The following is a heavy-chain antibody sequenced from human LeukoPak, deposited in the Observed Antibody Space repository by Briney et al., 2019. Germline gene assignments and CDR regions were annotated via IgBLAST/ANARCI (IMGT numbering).Heavy chain of an antibody. CDR1: GGTFSSYA. D-gene: IGHD4-11*01. J-gene: IGHJ6*03. V-gene: IGHV1-69*05. CDR2: IIPIFGTA. CDR3: ASPSDYSNYYYYYMDV. Sequence: GASVKVSCKASGGTFSSYAISWVRQAPGQGLEWMGGIIPIFGTANYAQKFQGRVTITTDESTSTAYMELSSLRSEDTAVYYCASPSDYSNYYYYYMDVWGKGTTVTVSS.